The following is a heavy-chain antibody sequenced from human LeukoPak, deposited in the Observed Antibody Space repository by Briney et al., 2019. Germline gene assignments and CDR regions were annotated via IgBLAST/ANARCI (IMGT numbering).Heavy chain of an antibody. CDR1: GGSFSGYY. D-gene: IGHD6-13*01. V-gene: IGHV4-34*01. J-gene: IGHJ6*03. CDR3: ARLRAAAGTYYYYMDV. CDR2: INPSGST. Sequence: SETLSLTCAVDGGSFSGYYWSWIRQPPGKGLEGIGQINPSGSTNYNPSLKSRVTISVDTSKNQFSLKLSSVTAADTAVYYCARLRAAAGTYYYYMDVWGKGTTVTISS.